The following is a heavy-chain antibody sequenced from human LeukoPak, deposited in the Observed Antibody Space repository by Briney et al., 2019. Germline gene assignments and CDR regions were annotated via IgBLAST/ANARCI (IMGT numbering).Heavy chain of an antibody. V-gene: IGHV4-4*07. CDR3: ARDRLRATGHWRIDV. CDR1: GGSFSSYY. J-gene: IGHJ2*01. CDR2: IYNSGTT. Sequence: DPSETLSLTCTISGGSFSSYYWTWLRQPAGKGLEWIGRIYNSGTTNYSPSLESRVTMSLDTSKNRFSLSLSSVTAADTAVYYCARDRLRATGHWRIDVWGRGTLVTVSS. D-gene: IGHD1-1*01.